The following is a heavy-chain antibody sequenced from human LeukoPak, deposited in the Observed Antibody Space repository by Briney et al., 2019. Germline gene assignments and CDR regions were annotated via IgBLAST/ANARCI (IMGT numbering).Heavy chain of an antibody. J-gene: IGHJ5*02. CDR3: ARLSSHYGDYKVDP. D-gene: IGHD4-17*01. CDR2: INPHSGKT. V-gene: IGHV1-8*01. CDR1: GYPFRKYD. Sequence: GASVKVSCKTSGYPFRKYDINWVRQATGQGLEWMGWINPHSGKTGYAQKFQGRVTMTTDTSASTAYMELSSLRSEDTAVYYCARLSSHYGDYKVDPWGQGTLVTVSS.